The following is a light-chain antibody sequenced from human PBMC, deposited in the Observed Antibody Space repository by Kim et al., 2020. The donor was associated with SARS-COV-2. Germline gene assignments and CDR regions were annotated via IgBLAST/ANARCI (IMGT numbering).Light chain of an antibody. V-gene: IGKV3-11*01. J-gene: IGKJ4*01. CDR2: DAS. CDR3: QQRSNWPLT. Sequence: EIVLTQSPATLSLSPGERATLSCRASQSVNSYLEWYQQKPGQAPRLLISDASNRATGIPARFSGSGSGTDFTLTISSLEPEDFAVYYCQQRSNWPLTFGGGTKVDIK. CDR1: QSVNSY.